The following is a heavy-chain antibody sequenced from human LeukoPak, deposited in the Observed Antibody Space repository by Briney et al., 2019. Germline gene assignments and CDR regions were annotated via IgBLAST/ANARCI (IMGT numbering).Heavy chain of an antibody. CDR1: GFTFDDHG. V-gene: IGHV3-20*04. D-gene: IGHD1-26*01. J-gene: IGHJ5*02. Sequence: PGGSLRLSCAASGFTFDDHGMSWARQGPGKGLEWVSGINWNGGNTGYADSVKGRFTIFRDNAKNSLYLEMDSLRVEDTALYYCARTSDGNWFDPWGQGTLVTVSS. CDR2: INWNGGNT. CDR3: ARTSDGNWFDP.